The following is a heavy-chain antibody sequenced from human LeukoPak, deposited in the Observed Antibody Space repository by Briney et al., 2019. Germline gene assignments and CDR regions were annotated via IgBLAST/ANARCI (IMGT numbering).Heavy chain of an antibody. CDR3: TTKIDY. CDR1: GFTFNNYV. CDR2: IKSKTDGGTT. V-gene: IGHV3-15*01. J-gene: IGHJ4*02. Sequence: GGSLRLSCEASGFTFNNYVMTWVRQAPGKGLEWVGRIKSKTDGGTTDYTPPVKGRFTISRDDSKNALYLQMNSLKTEDTAVYYCTTKIDYWGQGTLVTVSS.